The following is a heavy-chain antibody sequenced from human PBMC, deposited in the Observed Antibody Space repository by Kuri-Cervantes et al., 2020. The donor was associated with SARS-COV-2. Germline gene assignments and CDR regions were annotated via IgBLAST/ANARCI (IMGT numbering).Heavy chain of an antibody. CDR1: GGSISSHY. CDR2: IRSKAYGGTT. J-gene: IGHJ4*02. Sequence: GESLKISCTVSGGSISSHYWSWIRQPPGKGLEWVGFIRSKAYGGTTEYAASVKGRFTISRDDSKSIAYLQMNSLKTDDTAVYYCTTLIDYWGQGALVTVSS. V-gene: IGHV3-49*03. CDR3: TTLIDY.